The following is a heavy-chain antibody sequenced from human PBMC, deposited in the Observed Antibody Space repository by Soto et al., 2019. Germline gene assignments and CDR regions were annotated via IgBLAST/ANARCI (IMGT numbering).Heavy chain of an antibody. Sequence: QVQLVQSGAEVKKPGSSVKVSCKASGGTFSSYAISWVRQAPGQGLEWMGGIIPIFGTANYAQKFQGRVTITEDESTSTAYMELSSLRSEDTAVYYCAREDIVVVPAAMPYYYGMDVWGQGTTVTVSS. D-gene: IGHD2-2*01. V-gene: IGHV1-69*01. CDR1: GGTFSSYA. CDR3: AREDIVVVPAAMPYYYGMDV. J-gene: IGHJ6*02. CDR2: IIPIFGTA.